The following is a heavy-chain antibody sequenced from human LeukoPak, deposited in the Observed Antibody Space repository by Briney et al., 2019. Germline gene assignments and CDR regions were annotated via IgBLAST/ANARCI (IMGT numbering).Heavy chain of an antibody. D-gene: IGHD2-15*01. J-gene: IGHJ4*02. CDR2: INPSGGST. CDR3: ARGGKRGYCSGGSCYFDY. CDR1: GYTFTSYY. V-gene: IGHV1-46*01. Sequence: ASVKVSCKASGYTFTSYYMHWVRQAPGQGLEWMGIINPSGGSTSYAQKFQGRVTMTRDTSTSTVYMELSSLRSEDTAVYYCARGGKRGYCSGGSCYFDYWGQGTLVTVSS.